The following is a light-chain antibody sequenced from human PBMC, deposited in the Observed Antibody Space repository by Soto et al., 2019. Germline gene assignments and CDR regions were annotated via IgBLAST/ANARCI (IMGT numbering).Light chain of an antibody. CDR2: DAS. V-gene: IGLV2-14*01. Sequence: QPALAQPASVSGSPGQSITISCTGTSSDVGGYNYVSWYQQHPGKASKVMIYDASNRPSGVSNRFSGSKSGNTASLTISGLQAEDEADYFCSSYTSSGTYVLGTGTKVTVL. J-gene: IGLJ1*01. CDR1: SSDVGGYNY. CDR3: SSYTSSGTYV.